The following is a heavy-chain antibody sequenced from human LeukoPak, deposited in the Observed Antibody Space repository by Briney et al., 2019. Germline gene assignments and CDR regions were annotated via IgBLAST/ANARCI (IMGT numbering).Heavy chain of an antibody. CDR1: GFTFSSYG. CDR3: AKSGGRLRYFDWLFPN. D-gene: IGHD3-9*01. V-gene: IGHV3-23*01. Sequence: GGTLRLSCAASGFTFSSYGMSWVRQAPGKGLEWVSAIRGDGGSKYYADSVKGRFTISRDNAKNTLYLQMNSLRAEDTAVYSGAKSGGRLRYFDWLFPNWGQGTLVTVSS. J-gene: IGHJ4*02. CDR2: IRGDGGSK.